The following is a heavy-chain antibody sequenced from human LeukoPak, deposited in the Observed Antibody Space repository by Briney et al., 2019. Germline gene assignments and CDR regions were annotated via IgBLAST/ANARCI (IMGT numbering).Heavy chain of an antibody. V-gene: IGHV3-7*01. D-gene: IGHD4-17*01. J-gene: IGHJ4*02. CDR2: IKQDGSEK. CDR1: VFTFSSYW. CDR3: ARDTGSLDY. Sequence: GGSLRLSCAASVFTFSSYWKSWVRPAPGRGGEWVANIKQDGSEKYYVDSVKGRFTISRDNAKNSLYLQMNSLRAEDTAVYYCARDTGSLDYWGQGTLVTVSS.